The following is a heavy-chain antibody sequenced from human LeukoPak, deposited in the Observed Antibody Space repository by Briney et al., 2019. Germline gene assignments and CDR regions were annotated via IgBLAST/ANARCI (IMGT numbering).Heavy chain of an antibody. CDR1: GFTFSSYW. V-gene: IGHV3-7*01. Sequence: GGSLRLSCAASGFTFSSYWMSWVRQAPGKGLEWVANIKQDGSEKYYVDSVKGRFTISRDNAKNSLYLQMNSLRAEDTAVYYCARDQLRYSSVSDYWGQGTLVTVSS. CDR2: IKQDGSEK. D-gene: IGHD6-19*01. CDR3: ARDQLRYSSVSDY. J-gene: IGHJ4*02.